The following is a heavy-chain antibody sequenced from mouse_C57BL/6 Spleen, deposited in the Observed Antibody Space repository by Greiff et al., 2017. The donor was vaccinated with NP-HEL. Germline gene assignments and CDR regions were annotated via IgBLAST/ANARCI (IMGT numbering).Heavy chain of an antibody. Sequence: EVQLQQSGPELVKPGASVKIPCKASGYTFTDYNMDWVKQSHGKSLEWIGDINPNNGGTIYNQKFKGKATLTVDKSSSTAYMELRSLTSGDAAVYYCARYYGGSLHWYFDVWGTGTTVTVSS. V-gene: IGHV1-18*01. CDR2: INPNNGGT. D-gene: IGHD1-1*01. J-gene: IGHJ1*03. CDR3: ARYYGGSLHWYFDV. CDR1: GYTFTDYN.